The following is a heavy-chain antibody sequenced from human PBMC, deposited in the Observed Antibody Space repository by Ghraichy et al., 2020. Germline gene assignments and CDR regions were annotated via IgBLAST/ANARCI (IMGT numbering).Heavy chain of an antibody. J-gene: IGHJ4*02. V-gene: IGHV3-11*06. D-gene: IGHD5-24*01. CDR2: ISGSSTDT. CDR3: ATAPNVLATNHYDY. CDR1: GFTFSETY. Sequence: GGSLRLSCATSGFTFSETYMNWIRQAPGKGLEWLSYISGSSTDTNYADSVKGRFTVSRDNAKNSLFLQMDGLRVEDTAVYYCATAPNVLATNHYDYWGQGHQVTASS.